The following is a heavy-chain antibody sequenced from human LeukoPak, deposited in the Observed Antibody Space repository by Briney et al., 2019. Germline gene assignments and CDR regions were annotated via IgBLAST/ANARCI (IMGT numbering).Heavy chain of an antibody. J-gene: IGHJ4*02. V-gene: IGHV3-66*01. D-gene: IGHD2-21*01. CDR3: ARIAN. CDR1: EFSVGSNY. Sequence: SGGSLRLSCAASEFSVGSNYMTWVRQAPGKGLEWVSLIYSGGSTYYADSVKGRFTISRDNSKNTLYLRMNSLRAEDTAVYYCARIANWGQGTLVTVSS. CDR2: IYSGGST.